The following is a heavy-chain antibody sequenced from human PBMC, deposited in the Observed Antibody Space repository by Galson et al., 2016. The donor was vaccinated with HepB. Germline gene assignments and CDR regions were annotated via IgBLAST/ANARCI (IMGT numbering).Heavy chain of an antibody. Sequence: LSLTCTVSGGSISGSCWSWIRQPPGKGLEWIGCIYYTERTNYNPSLKSRVTISVNTSRNQFSLKLSSVTAADTAVYYCARGNWFGGNYGMDGWGQGTTITVSS. CDR2: IYYTERT. CDR3: ARGNWFGGNYGMDG. J-gene: IGHJ6*02. D-gene: IGHD3-10*01. CDR1: GGSISGSC. V-gene: IGHV4-59*01.